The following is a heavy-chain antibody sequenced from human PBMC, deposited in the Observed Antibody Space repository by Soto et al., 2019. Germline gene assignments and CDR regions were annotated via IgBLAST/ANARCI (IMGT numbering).Heavy chain of an antibody. CDR2: IYHSGST. V-gene: IGHV4-4*02. D-gene: IGHD3-10*01. Sequence: PSETLSLTCAVSGGSISISNWCSCVRQPPGKGLEWIGEIYHSGSTNYNPSLKSRVTISVDKSKNQFSLKLSSVTAADTAVYYCARCYGSGSSYYYYYGMDVWGQGTTVTVSS. J-gene: IGHJ6*02. CDR1: GGSISISNW. CDR3: ARCYGSGSSYYYYYGMDV.